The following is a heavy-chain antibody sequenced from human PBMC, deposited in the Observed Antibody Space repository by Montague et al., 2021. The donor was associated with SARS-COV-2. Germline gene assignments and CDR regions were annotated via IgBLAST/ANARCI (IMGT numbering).Heavy chain of an antibody. Sequence: SETLSLTCTVSGVSISSAHYCWGWVRQTPGKGLEWIGNIFYDGTSRSNPSLNSRVTISVDTSKSQLSLRLSSVTAADTAFYFCARHKAWNGAPYYFDYWGQGTVVTVSS. J-gene: IGHJ4*02. CDR3: ARHKAWNGAPYYFDY. D-gene: IGHD1-1*01. V-gene: IGHV4-39*01. CDR2: IFYDGTS. CDR1: GVSISSAHYC.